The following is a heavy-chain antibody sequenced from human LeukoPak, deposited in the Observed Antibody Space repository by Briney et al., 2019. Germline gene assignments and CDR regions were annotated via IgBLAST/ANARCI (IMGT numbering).Heavy chain of an antibody. D-gene: IGHD3-22*01. CDR1: GGSISSYY. Sequence: PSGTLSLTCTVSGGSISSYYWSWIRQPPGKGLEWIGYIYYSGSTNYNPSLKSRVTISVDTSKNQFSLKLSSVTAADTAVYYCARHAPRGNYYDSSLEWFDPWGQGTLVTVSS. CDR2: IYYSGST. V-gene: IGHV4-59*08. CDR3: ARHAPRGNYYDSSLEWFDP. J-gene: IGHJ5*02.